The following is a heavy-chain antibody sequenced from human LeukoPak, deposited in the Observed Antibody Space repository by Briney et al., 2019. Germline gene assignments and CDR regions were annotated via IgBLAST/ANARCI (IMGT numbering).Heavy chain of an antibody. Sequence: ASVKVSCKASGGTFSSYAISWVRQAPGKGLEWMGGFDPEDGETIYAQKFQDRVTMTEDTSTDTAYMELSSLRSEDTAVYYCTMYTSCTGGSCNSRPEDTFDPWGQGTLVIVSS. D-gene: IGHD2-15*01. CDR3: TMYTSCTGGSCNSRPEDTFDP. CDR1: GGTFSSYA. V-gene: IGHV1-24*01. J-gene: IGHJ5*02. CDR2: FDPEDGET.